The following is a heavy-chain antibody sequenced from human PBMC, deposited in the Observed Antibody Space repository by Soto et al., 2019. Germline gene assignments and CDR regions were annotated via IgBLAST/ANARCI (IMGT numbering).Heavy chain of an antibody. V-gene: IGHV4-39*01. CDR1: GGSISSSSYY. CDR2: IYYSGST. Sequence: SETLSLTCTVSGGSISSSSYYWGWIRQPPGKGLEWIGGIYYSGSTYSNPSLKSRVTISVDTSKNQFSLKLSSVTAADTAVYYCARHVFMYYDFNWFDPWGQGTLVTVSS. D-gene: IGHD3-3*01. CDR3: ARHVFMYYDFNWFDP. J-gene: IGHJ5*02.